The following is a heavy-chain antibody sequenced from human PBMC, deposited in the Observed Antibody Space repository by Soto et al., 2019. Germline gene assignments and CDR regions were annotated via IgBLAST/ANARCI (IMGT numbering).Heavy chain of an antibody. V-gene: IGHV4-34*01. D-gene: IGHD6-13*01. CDR2: INHSGST. CDR3: ARGRGAAAAHFDY. J-gene: IGHJ4*02. CDR1: GGSFSGYY. Sequence: QVQLQQWGAGLLKPSETLSLTCAVYGGSFSGYYWSWIRQPPGKGLEWIGEINHSGSTNYNPSLKSRVTRSVDTSKNQSSLKLSSVTAADTAVYYCARGRGAAAAHFDYWGQGTLVTVSS.